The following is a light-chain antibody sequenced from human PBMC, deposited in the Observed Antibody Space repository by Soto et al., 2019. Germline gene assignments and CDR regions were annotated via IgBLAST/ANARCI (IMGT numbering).Light chain of an antibody. J-gene: IGKJ1*01. CDR1: QTIINY. CDR2: RAS. Sequence: DIQMTQSPSTLSGSVGDRVTISCRASQTIINYLAWIQQKPGKAPKLLMYRASSLESAVPSRFSGSGSGTEFSLTIDSLQPDDFATYYCQQYNSYPWTFGQGTKVDIK. CDR3: QQYNSYPWT. V-gene: IGKV1-5*03.